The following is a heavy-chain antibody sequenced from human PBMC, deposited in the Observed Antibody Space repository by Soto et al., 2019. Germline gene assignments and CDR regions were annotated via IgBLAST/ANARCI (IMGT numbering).Heavy chain of an antibody. D-gene: IGHD7-27*01. CDR3: ASAASNWANDY. CDR2: IYHSGST. J-gene: IGHJ4*02. Sequence: NPSETLSLTCAVSGGSISSGGYSWSWIRQPPGKGLEWIGYIYHSGSTYYNPSLKSRVTISVDRSKNQFSLKLSSVTAADTAVYYCASAASNWANDYWGQGTLVTVSS. V-gene: IGHV4-30-2*01. CDR1: GGSISSGGYS.